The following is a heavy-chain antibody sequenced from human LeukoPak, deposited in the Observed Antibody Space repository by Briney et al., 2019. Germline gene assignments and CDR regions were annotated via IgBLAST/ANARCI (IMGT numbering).Heavy chain of an antibody. J-gene: IGHJ5*02. Sequence: GGSLRLSCAASGFTFSSYEMNWVRQAPGKGLEWVSYISSSGSTIYYADSVKGRFTISRDNAKNSLYLQMNSLRADDTAVYYCARGRNYDFWSGLFDPWGQGTLVTVSS. CDR3: ARGRNYDFWSGLFDP. D-gene: IGHD3-3*01. V-gene: IGHV3-48*03. CDR1: GFTFSSYE. CDR2: ISSSGSTI.